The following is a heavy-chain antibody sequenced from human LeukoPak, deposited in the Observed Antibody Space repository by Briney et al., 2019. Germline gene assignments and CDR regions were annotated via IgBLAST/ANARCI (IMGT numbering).Heavy chain of an antibody. CDR2: ISGSGHNT. J-gene: IGHJ3*02. CDR1: GFTFSSYW. D-gene: IGHD4-17*01. CDR3: AKPDGDYVGHLDAFDI. Sequence: GGSLRLSCAASGFTFSSYWMHWVRQAPGKGLEWVSAISGSGHNTYYADSVKGRFTISRDNSKNTLYLQMNSLRAEDTAVFYCAKPDGDYVGHLDAFDIWGQGTMVTVSS. V-gene: IGHV3-23*01.